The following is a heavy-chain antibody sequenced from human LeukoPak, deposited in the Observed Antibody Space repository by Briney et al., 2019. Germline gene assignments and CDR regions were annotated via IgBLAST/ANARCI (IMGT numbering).Heavy chain of an antibody. Sequence: ASVKVSCKASGYTFTSYGISWVRQAPGQGREWMGWIIAYNGNTNYAQKLQGRVTMTTDTSTSTAYMELRSLRSDDTAVYYCARDISSSWTEPSSFDYWGQGTLVTVSS. CDR3: ARDISSSWTEPSSFDY. V-gene: IGHV1-18*01. CDR1: GYTFTSYG. CDR2: IIAYNGNT. J-gene: IGHJ4*02. D-gene: IGHD6-13*01.